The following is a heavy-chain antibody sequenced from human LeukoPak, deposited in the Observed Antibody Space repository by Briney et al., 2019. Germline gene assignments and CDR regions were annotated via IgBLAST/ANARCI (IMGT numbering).Heavy chain of an antibody. Sequence: TSSETLSLTCAVYGGSFSGYYWSWIRQPPGKGLEWIGEINHSGSTNYNPSLKSRVTISVDTSKNQFSLKLSSVTAAGTAVYYCARWEAAADNNWFDPWGQGTLVTVSS. CDR3: ARWEAAADNNWFDP. CDR2: INHSGST. V-gene: IGHV4-34*01. J-gene: IGHJ5*02. CDR1: GGSFSGYY. D-gene: IGHD6-13*01.